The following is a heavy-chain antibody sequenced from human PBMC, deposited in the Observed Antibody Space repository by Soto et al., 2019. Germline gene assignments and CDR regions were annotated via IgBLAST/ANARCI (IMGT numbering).Heavy chain of an antibody. CDR3: ARSYGETYYYDSSGYLFDY. Sequence: GALRLSCSASGFTFSSYSMNWVRQAAGKGLEWVSSISSSSSYIYYADSVKVRLTISRDNAKNSLYLQMNSLRAEDTAVYYCARSYGETYYYDSSGYLFDYWGQGTLVTVSS. CDR2: ISSSSSYI. J-gene: IGHJ4*02. CDR1: GFTFSSYS. V-gene: IGHV3-21*01. D-gene: IGHD3-22*01.